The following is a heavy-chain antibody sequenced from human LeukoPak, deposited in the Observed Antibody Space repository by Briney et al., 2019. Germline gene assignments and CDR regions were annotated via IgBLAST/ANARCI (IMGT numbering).Heavy chain of an antibody. CDR3: ACSGGTGQGGS. J-gene: IGHJ5*02. V-gene: IGHV3-21*01. CDR2: ISSSSSYI. D-gene: IGHD1-1*01. CDR1: GFTFSSYA. Sequence: GGSLRLSCAASGFTFSSYAMSWVRQAPGKGLEWVSSISSSSSYIYYADSVKGRFTISRDNAKNSLYLQMNSLRAEDTAVYYCACSGGTGQGGSWGQGTLVTVSS.